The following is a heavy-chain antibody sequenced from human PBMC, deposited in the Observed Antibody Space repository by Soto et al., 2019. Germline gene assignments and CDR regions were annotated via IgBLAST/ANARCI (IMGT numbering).Heavy chain of an antibody. D-gene: IGHD4-17*01. CDR1: GYRFTNYW. Sequence: GESLKISCEGSGYRFTNYWIAWVRQMPGKGLEWMGIINPGDSNTRYSPSFQGLVTISADKSISTAYLQWSSLKAADTAMYYCARCVYGHYSKYFDFWGQGTVVTVSS. V-gene: IGHV5-51*01. J-gene: IGHJ4*02. CDR3: ARCVYGHYSKYFDF. CDR2: INPGDSNT.